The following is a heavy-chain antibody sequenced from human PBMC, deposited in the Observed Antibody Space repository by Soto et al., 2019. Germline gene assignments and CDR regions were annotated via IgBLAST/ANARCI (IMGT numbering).Heavy chain of an antibody. CDR2: IIPIFGTA. CDR1: GGTFSSYA. V-gene: IGHV1-69*01. Sequence: QVQLVQSGAEVKKPGSSVKVSCKASGGTFSSYAISWVRQAPGQGLEWMGGIIPIFGTANYAQKFQGRVTITADESTSTTYMELSSLRSEDTAVYYCARVGGRYSCYDYIYYYYGMDVWCQGTTVTVSS. D-gene: IGHD5-12*01. J-gene: IGHJ6*02. CDR3: ARVGGRYSCYDYIYYYYGMDV.